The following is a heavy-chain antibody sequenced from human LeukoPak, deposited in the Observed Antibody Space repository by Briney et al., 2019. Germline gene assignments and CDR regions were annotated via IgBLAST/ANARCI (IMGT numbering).Heavy chain of an antibody. CDR1: GGSISNTIYY. CDR2: IFYSGST. Sequence: PSETLSLTCTVSGGSISNTIYYWGWIRQPPGKGLQWIGSIFYSGSTYYNPSLKSRVTISVDPSTNQFSLKVNSLTTADTAVYYCAREGRGQQLTPIDYWGPGALVTVSS. V-gene: IGHV4-39*07. J-gene: IGHJ4*02. D-gene: IGHD6-13*01. CDR3: AREGRGQQLTPIDY.